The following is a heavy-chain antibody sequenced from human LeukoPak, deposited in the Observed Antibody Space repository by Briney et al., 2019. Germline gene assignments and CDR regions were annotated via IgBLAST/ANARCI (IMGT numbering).Heavy chain of an antibody. J-gene: IGHJ4*02. V-gene: IGHV3-30-3*01. D-gene: IGHD6-13*01. CDR3: ATATGGIAAAVSWIIDY. CDR1: GFTFSSYA. CDR2: ISYDGSNK. Sequence: GKSLRLSCAASGFTFSSYAMHWVRQAPGKGLEWVSIISYDGSNKNYADSVKGRFTISRDNAKNSLCLQMNSLRAEDTAVYYCATATGGIAAAVSWIIDYWGQGTLVTVSS.